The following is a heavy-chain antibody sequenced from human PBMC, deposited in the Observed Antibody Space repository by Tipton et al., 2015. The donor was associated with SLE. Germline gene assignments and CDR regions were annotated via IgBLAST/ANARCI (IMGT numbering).Heavy chain of an antibody. D-gene: IGHD1-14*01. J-gene: IGHJ4*02. V-gene: IGHV4-59*01. CDR3: ARVKRFSDHIDY. Sequence: TLSLTCTVSGGSIDTSYWSWIRHSPGKGLEWIGYIYHSEGPTYNPSLRRRVTMSLATSKNQFSLKLNSVTGADTAVYYCARVKRFSDHIDYWGQGTLVTVTS. CDR1: GGSIDTSY. CDR2: IYHSEGP.